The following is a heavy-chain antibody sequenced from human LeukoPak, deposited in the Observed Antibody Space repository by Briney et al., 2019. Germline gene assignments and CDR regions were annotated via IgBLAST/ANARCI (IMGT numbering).Heavy chain of an antibody. V-gene: IGHV1-46*01. Sequence: PGASVKVSCKASGYTFTSYYMHWVRQAPGQGLEWMGIINPSGGSTSYAQKFQGRVTMTRDMSTSTVYMELSSLRSEDTAVYYCARDLRIAAAGGYWFDPWGQGTLVTVSS. CDR1: GYTFTSYY. D-gene: IGHD6-13*01. CDR3: ARDLRIAAAGGYWFDP. J-gene: IGHJ5*02. CDR2: INPSGGST.